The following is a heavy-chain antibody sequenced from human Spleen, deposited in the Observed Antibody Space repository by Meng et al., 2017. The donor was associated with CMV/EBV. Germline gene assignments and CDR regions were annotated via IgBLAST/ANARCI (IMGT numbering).Heavy chain of an antibody. Sequence: GESLKISCVVSGPTASISHMNWVRQAPGKGLEWVSVICPDGTHYAGFVKGRFTISRDDSKNIVYLQMNSLGVEDTALYYCVVGHDSRKVAYWGQGTLVTVSS. CDR1: GPTASISH. CDR3: VVGHDSRKVAY. D-gene: IGHD2-15*01. CDR2: ICPDGT. J-gene: IGHJ4*02. V-gene: IGHV3-53*01.